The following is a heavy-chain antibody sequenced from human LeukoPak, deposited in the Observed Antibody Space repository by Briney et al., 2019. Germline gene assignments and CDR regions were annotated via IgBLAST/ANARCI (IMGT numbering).Heavy chain of an antibody. CDR1: GGTFSSYA. CDR3: ATNILVRDIINWFDP. J-gene: IGHJ5*02. V-gene: IGHV1-2*02. D-gene: IGHD3-10*01. Sequence: GASVKVSCKASGGTFSSYAISWVRQAPGQGLEWMGWIKPNSGGTRSAQKFQGRVTMTRDTSISTAYMELSSLKYDDTAVYYCATNILVRDIINWFDPWGQGTLVTVSS. CDR2: IKPNSGGT.